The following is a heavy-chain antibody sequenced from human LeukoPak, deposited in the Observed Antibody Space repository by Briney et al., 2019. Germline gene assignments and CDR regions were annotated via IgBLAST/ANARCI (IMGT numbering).Heavy chain of an antibody. D-gene: IGHD3-9*01. CDR2: IYYSGST. CDR3: ARADILTGQDAFDI. CDR1: GGSISSSSYY. J-gene: IGHJ3*02. V-gene: IGHV4-39*01. Sequence: SETLSLTCTVSGGSISSSSYYWGWIRQPPGKGLEWIGSIYYSGSTYYNPSLKSRVTISVDTSKNQFSLKLSSVTAADTAVYYCARADILTGQDAFDIWGQGTMVTVSS.